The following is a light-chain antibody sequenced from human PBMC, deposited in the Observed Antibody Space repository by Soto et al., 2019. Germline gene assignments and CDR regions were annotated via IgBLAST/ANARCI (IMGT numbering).Light chain of an antibody. V-gene: IGLV1-51*01. CDR2: DNN. CDR3: ETWDTSRGFHV. Sequence: QSVLTQPPSVSAAPGQKVTISCSGTSSNIGNNYVSCYQQHPGTAPKLLIHDNNKRPPGIPDRFSGSKSDTSATLGITGLQNGDEEDYYYETWDTSRGFHVFGTGTKLTVL. CDR1: SSNIGNNY. J-gene: IGLJ1*01.